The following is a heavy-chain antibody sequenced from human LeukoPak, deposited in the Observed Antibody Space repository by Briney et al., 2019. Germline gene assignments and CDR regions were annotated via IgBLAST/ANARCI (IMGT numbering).Heavy chain of an antibody. CDR2: IKQDGSEK. Sequence: PGGSLRLSCAASGFTFSSYLMSWVRQAPGKGLEWVANIKQDGSEKYYVDSVKGRFTISRDNAKNSLYLQMNSLRAEDTAVYYCARGSITAMVTLFDYWGQGTLVTVSS. J-gene: IGHJ4*02. D-gene: IGHD5-18*01. CDR3: ARGSITAMVTLFDY. CDR1: GFTFSSYL. V-gene: IGHV3-7*01.